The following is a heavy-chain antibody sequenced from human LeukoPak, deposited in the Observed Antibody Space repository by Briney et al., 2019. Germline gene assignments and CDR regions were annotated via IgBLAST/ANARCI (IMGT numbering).Heavy chain of an antibody. J-gene: IGHJ4*02. D-gene: IGHD1-26*01. CDR2: ISGSGSIT. CDR1: GFAFSSFA. CDR3: ARESSGSYSSFDY. Sequence: GGSLRLSCAASGFAFSSFAMSWVRQAPGKGLEWVSAISGSGSITYYADSVKGRFTISRDNSKNTLYLQMNSLRAEDTAVYYCARESSGSYSSFDYWGQGTLVTVSS. V-gene: IGHV3-23*01.